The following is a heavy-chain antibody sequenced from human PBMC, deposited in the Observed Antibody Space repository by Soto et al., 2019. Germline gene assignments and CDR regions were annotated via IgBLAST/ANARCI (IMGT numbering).Heavy chain of an antibody. CDR3: ARSYDILGGYFDY. CDR2: IYPGDSDT. V-gene: IGHV5-51*01. Sequence: GESLKISCKGSGYSFTSYWIGWVRQMPGKGLEWMGIIYPGDSDTRYSPSFQGQVTISADKSISTAYLQWSSLEASDTAMYYCARSYDILGGYFDYWGQGTLVTVSS. CDR1: GYSFTSYW. D-gene: IGHD3-9*01. J-gene: IGHJ4*02.